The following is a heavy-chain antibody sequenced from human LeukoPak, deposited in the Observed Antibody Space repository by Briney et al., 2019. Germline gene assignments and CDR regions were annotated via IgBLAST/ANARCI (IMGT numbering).Heavy chain of an antibody. CDR3: ARGVHGSDSYGQFDH. CDR2: IYSSGST. CDR1: GGSINNYY. D-gene: IGHD3-10*01. Sequence: SETLSLTCTVSGGSINNYYWSWIRQPAGKGLEWIGRIYSSGSTNSNSSLKSRVTMSVDTSKNQFSLQLSSVTAADTAVYYCARGVHGSDSYGQFDHWGQGTLVTVSS. V-gene: IGHV4-4*07. J-gene: IGHJ4*02.